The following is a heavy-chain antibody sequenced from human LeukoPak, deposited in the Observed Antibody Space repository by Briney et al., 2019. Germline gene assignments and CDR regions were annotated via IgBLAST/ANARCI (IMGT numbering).Heavy chain of an antibody. V-gene: IGHV4-39*01. J-gene: IGHJ4*02. CDR1: GGSISSSSYY. D-gene: IGHD6-6*01. CDR3: ASLPIAARNFIDY. Sequence: PSETLSLTCTVSGGSISSSSYYWGWIRQPPGKGLEWIGSIYYSGSTYYNLSLKSRVTISVDTSKNQFSLKLSSVTAADTAVYYCASLPIAARNFIDYWGQGTLVTVSS. CDR2: IYYSGST.